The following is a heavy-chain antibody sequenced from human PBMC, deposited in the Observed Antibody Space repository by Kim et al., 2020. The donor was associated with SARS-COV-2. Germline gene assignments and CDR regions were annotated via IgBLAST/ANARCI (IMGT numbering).Heavy chain of an antibody. CDR2: YT. Sequence: YTNYADSVKGPFTISRDNAKNSLYLQMNSLRAEDTAVYYCARDLGYNYDYWGQGTLVTVSS. D-gene: IGHD5-12*01. J-gene: IGHJ4*02. CDR3: ARDLGYNYDY. V-gene: IGHV3-11*05.